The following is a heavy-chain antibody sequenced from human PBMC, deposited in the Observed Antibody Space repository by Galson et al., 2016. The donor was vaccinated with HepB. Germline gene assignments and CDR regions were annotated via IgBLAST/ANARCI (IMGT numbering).Heavy chain of an antibody. CDR3: VRYPASRQGPLDY. J-gene: IGHJ4*02. CDR2: IWHDGSYK. CDR1: GFTFRSYG. Sequence: SLRLSCAASGFTFRSYGIHWVRQAPGKGLEWVAFIWHDGSYKTYADSVKGRFTVSRDNSRNMLFLQMLSLVVEDTAVEHCVRYPASRQGPLDYWGQGSLVTVSS. V-gene: IGHV3-33*01.